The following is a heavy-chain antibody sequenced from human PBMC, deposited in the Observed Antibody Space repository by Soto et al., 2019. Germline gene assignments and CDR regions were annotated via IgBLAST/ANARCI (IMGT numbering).Heavy chain of an antibody. CDR1: GGSFSGYY. Sequence: PSETLSLTCAVYGGSFSGYYWSWIRQPPGKGLEWIGEINHSGSPNYNPSLKSRVTISVDTSKNQFSLKLSSVTAADTAVYYCAREGAAAGPVPHYFDYWGQGTLVTVSS. V-gene: IGHV4-34*01. D-gene: IGHD6-13*01. CDR2: INHSGSP. CDR3: AREGAAAGPVPHYFDY. J-gene: IGHJ4*02.